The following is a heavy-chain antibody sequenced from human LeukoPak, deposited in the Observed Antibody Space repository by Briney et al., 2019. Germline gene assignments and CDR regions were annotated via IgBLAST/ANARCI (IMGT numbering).Heavy chain of an antibody. CDR2: ISGNSVTR. CDR3: ARYFGDPQGMDV. J-gene: IGHJ6*02. Sequence: GGSLRLSCAASGFISSTYSMNWVRQAPGKGLEWVSQISGNSVTRYYADSVKGRFTISRDNVKNSLYLQMNSLRDEDTAVYYCARYFGDPQGMDVWGQGTTVTVSS. V-gene: IGHV3-48*02. CDR1: GFISSTYS. D-gene: IGHD3-10*01.